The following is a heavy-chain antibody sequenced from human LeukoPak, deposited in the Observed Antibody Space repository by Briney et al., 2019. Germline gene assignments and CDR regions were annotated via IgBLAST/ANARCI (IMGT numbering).Heavy chain of an antibody. Sequence: PSETLSLTCAVYGGSFSGYYWSWIRQPPGKGLEWIGEINHSGSTNYNPSLKSRVTISVDTSKNQFSLKLSSVTAADTAVYYCARGPGVVVVASSRRYYVDVWGKGTTVTVSS. J-gene: IGHJ6*03. V-gene: IGHV4-34*01. CDR1: GGSFSGYY. D-gene: IGHD2-15*01. CDR3: ARGPGVVVVASSRRYYVDV. CDR2: INHSGST.